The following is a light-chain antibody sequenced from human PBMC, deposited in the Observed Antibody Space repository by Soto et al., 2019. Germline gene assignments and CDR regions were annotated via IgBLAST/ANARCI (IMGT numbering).Light chain of an antibody. CDR3: CSYAGSSTGV. CDR2: EVN. Sequence: QSALTQPASVSGSPGQSITISCTGTSSDVGSYNLVSWYQHHPGKAPKLMIYEVNKRPSGVSNRFSGSKSGNTASLTISGLQAEDEADYYCCSYAGSSTGVFGGGTKVTVL. J-gene: IGLJ3*02. CDR1: SSDVGSYNL. V-gene: IGLV2-23*02.